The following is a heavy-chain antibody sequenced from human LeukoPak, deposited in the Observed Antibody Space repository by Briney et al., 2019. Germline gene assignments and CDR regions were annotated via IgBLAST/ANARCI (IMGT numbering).Heavy chain of an antibody. CDR1: GGSLSLYS. J-gene: IGHJ4*02. CDR2: VYYSGST. CDR3: ARGRDFWSGYSFDY. Sequence: SETLSLTCTVSGGSLSLYSWSWVRRPPGKGLEWFGYVYYSGSTEYNPSLKSRVTISIDTSKIQFSLKLNSMTAADTAVYYCARGRDFWSGYSFDYWGQGTLVTVSS. V-gene: IGHV4-59*13. D-gene: IGHD3-3*01.